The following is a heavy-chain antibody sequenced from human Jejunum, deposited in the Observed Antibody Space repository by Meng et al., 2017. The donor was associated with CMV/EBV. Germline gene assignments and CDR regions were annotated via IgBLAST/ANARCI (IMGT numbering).Heavy chain of an antibody. CDR2: INPNSGGT. V-gene: IGHV1-2*02. Sequence: TGYYIHWVRQAPGQGLEWMGSINPNSGGTNYLLKFQGRVTMTRDTSMSTVHMEVRRLTSDDTAVYYCAKDGAPIFGVVVRRGWFDPWGQGTLVTVSS. D-gene: IGHD3-3*01. CDR3: AKDGAPIFGVVVRRGWFDP. J-gene: IGHJ5*02. CDR1: TGYY.